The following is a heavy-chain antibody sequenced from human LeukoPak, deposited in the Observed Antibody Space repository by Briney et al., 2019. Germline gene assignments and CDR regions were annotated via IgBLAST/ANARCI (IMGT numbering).Heavy chain of an antibody. D-gene: IGHD3-22*01. CDR3: ARGYHYYDSSGNYFDY. V-gene: IGHV4-59*01. Sequence: PSETLSLTCTVSGGSISSYYWSWIRQPPGKGLEWIGYIYYSGSTNYNPSLKSRVTISVDTSKNQFSLKLSSVTAADTAVYYCARGYHYYDSSGNYFDYWGHGTLVTVSS. CDR1: GGSISSYY. J-gene: IGHJ4*01. CDR2: IYYSGST.